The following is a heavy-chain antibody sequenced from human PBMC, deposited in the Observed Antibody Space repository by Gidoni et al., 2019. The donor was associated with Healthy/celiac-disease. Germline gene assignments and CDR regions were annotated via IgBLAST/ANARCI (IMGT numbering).Heavy chain of an antibody. Sequence: QVQLVEAGGGVVQPGRSLRLSCAAPGFTFSSYAMHWVRQAPGKGLEWVAVISYDGSNKYYADSVKGRFTTSRDNSKNTLYLQMNSLRAEDTAVYYCARGPNYDSSGYWLGWFDPWGQGTLVTVSS. D-gene: IGHD3-22*01. CDR2: ISYDGSNK. CDR3: ARGPNYDSSGYWLGWFDP. CDR1: GFTFSSYA. V-gene: IGHV3-30-3*01. J-gene: IGHJ5*02.